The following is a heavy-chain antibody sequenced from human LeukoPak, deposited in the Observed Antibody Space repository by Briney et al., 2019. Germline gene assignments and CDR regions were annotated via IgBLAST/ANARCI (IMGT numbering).Heavy chain of an antibody. CDR1: GFTVSSNY. CDR3: ASRDKGYYYGMDV. D-gene: IGHD5-24*01. Sequence: GGSLRLSCAASGFTVSSNYMSWVRQAPGKWLEWVSLIYSGGSTYYAGSVKGRFTISRDNSKNTLYLQMNRLRAEEHAVYYRASRDKGYYYGMDVWGQGNTVTVSS. V-gene: IGHV3-66*01. J-gene: IGHJ6*01. CDR2: IYSGGST.